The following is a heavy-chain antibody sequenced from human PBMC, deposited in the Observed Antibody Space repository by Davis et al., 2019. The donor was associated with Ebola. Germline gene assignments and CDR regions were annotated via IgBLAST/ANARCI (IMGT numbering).Heavy chain of an antibody. J-gene: IGHJ4*02. CDR3: ARERYYDFWSGYYMDY. CDR2: ISGSGGST. D-gene: IGHD3-3*01. CDR1: GFTFSSYA. V-gene: IGHV3-23*01. Sequence: PGGSLRLSCAASGFTFSSYAMSWVRQAPGKGLEWVSAISGSGGSTYYADSVKGRFTISRDNSKNTLYLQMNSLRAEDTAVYYCARERYYDFWSGYYMDYWGQGTLVPVSS.